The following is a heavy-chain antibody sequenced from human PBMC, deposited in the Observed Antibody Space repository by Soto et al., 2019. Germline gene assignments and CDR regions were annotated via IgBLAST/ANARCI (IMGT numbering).Heavy chain of an antibody. V-gene: IGHV5-51*01. CDR3: ARSVSPQVVDDAFDI. CDR2: IHPGDSDI. J-gene: IGHJ3*02. D-gene: IGHD3-22*01. Sequence: XESLKIFWKGSGYSFTNHLIVWVRQMPGKGLEWMGIIHPGDSDIRYSPSFKGQVTISADRSITTAYLQWSRLEASDTAMYYCARSVSPQVVDDAFDIWGQGTMVTVPS. CDR1: GYSFTNHL.